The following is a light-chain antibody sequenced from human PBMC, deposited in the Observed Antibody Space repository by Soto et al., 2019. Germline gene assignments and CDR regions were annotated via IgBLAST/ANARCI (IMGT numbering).Light chain of an antibody. CDR2: GAS. J-gene: IGKJ4*01. Sequence: EIVLTQSPGTLSLSPGERATLSCRASQIVSSSYLAWYQQKPGQAPRLLIYGASSRATGIPDRFSGSGSGTDFTLTISRLEPEDFAVYYCQQYGSSPKLTFGGGTKVDI. CDR1: QIVSSSY. CDR3: QQYGSSPKLT. V-gene: IGKV3-20*01.